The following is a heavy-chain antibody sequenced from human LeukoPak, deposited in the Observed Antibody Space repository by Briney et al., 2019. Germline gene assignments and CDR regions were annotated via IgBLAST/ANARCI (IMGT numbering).Heavy chain of an antibody. Sequence: PGGSLRLSCAASGFAFTNAWMYWVRQAPGKGPQWVGRSKSESDGGTTDYNTPVKGRFIISRDDSRSTLYLQMNSLKSEDTAVYYCTTDAVARDAFDIWGQGTTVTVSS. CDR3: TTDAVARDAFDI. J-gene: IGHJ3*02. V-gene: IGHV3-15*01. CDR2: SKSESDGGTT. CDR1: GFAFTNAW.